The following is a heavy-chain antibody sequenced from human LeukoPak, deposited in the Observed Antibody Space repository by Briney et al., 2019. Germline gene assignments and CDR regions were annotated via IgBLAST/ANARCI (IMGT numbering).Heavy chain of an antibody. D-gene: IGHD3-10*01. Sequence: SETLSLTCTVSGGSISSSSYYWGWIRQPPGKGLEWIGSIYYSGSTYYNPSLKSRVTISVDTSKNQFSLKLSSVTAADTAVYYCARDTGLNLYLVAVRGVIYNWFDPWGQGTLVTVSS. V-gene: IGHV4-39*07. J-gene: IGHJ5*02. CDR2: IYYSGST. CDR3: ARDTGLNLYLVAVRGVIYNWFDP. CDR1: GGSISSSSYY.